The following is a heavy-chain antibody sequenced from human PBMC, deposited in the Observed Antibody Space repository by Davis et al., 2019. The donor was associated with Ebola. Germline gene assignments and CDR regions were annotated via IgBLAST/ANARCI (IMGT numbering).Heavy chain of an antibody. J-gene: IGHJ4*02. CDR3: ARKMGLWELGGVFDY. D-gene: IGHD1-26*01. CDR1: GYTFTSYG. V-gene: IGHV1-18*01. CDR2: ISAYNGNT. Sequence: ASVKVSCKASGYTFTSYGISWVRQAPGQGLEWMGWISAYNGNTNYAQKLQGRVTMTTDTSTSTAYMELRRLRSDDTAVYYCARKMGLWELGGVFDYWGQGTLVTVSS.